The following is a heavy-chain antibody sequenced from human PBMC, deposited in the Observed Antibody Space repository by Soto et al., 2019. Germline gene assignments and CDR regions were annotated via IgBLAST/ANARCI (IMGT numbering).Heavy chain of an antibody. Sequence: ASVKVSCKASGYTFTSYAMHWVRQAPGQRLEWMGWINAGNGNTKYSQKFQGRVTITRDTSASTAYMELSSLRSEDTAVYYCARGAMVDFWSDPEYNRFDPWGQGTLVTVTS. CDR2: INAGNGNT. CDR3: ARGAMVDFWSDPEYNRFDP. CDR1: GYTFTSYA. V-gene: IGHV1-3*01. D-gene: IGHD3-3*01. J-gene: IGHJ5*02.